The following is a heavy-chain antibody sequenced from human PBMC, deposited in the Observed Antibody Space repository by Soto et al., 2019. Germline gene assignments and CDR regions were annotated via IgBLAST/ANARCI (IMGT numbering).Heavy chain of an antibody. CDR3: ARGGHLAYCGGDCYSVGYYYGMDV. CDR1: GFTFSDYY. J-gene: IGHJ6*02. Sequence: WGSLRLCCAASGFTFSDYYMSWIRQAPGKGLEWVSYISSSGSTIYYADSVKGRFTISRDNAKNSLYLQMNSLRAEDTAVYYCARGGHLAYCGGDCYSVGYYYGMDVWGQGTTVTVSS. CDR2: ISSSGSTI. D-gene: IGHD2-21*02. V-gene: IGHV3-11*01.